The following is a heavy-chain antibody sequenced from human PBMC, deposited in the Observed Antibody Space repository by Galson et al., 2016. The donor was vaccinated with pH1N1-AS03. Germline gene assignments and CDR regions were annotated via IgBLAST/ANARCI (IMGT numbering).Heavy chain of an antibody. CDR1: GFTFSDYY. CDR3: ARNVADRTGATDLDW. D-gene: IGHD1-26*01. CDR2: ISSSGTAA. J-gene: IGHJ4*02. V-gene: IGHV3-11*01. Sequence: SLRLSCAASGFTFSDYYMAWIRQVPGKGLEWISHISSSGTAAFYADSLKGRFIISRDNTKNSLFLQINTLWAEDTAVYFCARNVADRTGATDLDWWGQGTLVTVSS.